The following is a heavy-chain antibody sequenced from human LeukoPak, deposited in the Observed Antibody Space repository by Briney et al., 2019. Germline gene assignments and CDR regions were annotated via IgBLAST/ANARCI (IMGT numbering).Heavy chain of an antibody. Sequence: GGSLRLSCEFTFSGYWMSWVRQAPGKGLEWVANINQDGSDKYYADSVKGRFTISRDNSKNTLYLQMNSLRAEDTAVYYCAKAEGDHIVVVPAALVYGMDVWGQGTTVTVSS. D-gene: IGHD2-2*01. CDR1: TFSGYW. J-gene: IGHJ6*02. CDR3: AKAEGDHIVVVPAALVYGMDV. V-gene: IGHV3-7*01. CDR2: INQDGSDK.